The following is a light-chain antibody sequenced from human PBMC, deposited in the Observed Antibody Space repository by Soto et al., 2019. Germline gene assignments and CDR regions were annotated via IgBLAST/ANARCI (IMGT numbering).Light chain of an antibody. J-gene: IGLJ2*01. CDR1: SSDVGSYNF. CDR2: EVT. Sequence: QSALTQPASVSGAPGQSITFSCTGTSSDVGSYNFVSWYQQHPGKAPRLMIYEVTKRPSGVSNRFSGSKSGNTASLTISGLQAEDEAHYYCCSYAGPITWAFGGGTKLTVL. V-gene: IGLV2-23*02. CDR3: CSYAGPITWA.